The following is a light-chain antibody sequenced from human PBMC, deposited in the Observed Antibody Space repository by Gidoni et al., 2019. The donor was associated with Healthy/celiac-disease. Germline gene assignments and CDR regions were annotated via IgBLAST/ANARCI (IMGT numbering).Light chain of an antibody. Sequence: DIQMTQSPSSLSASVGDRVTITCRASQSISSYLNWYQQKPGKAPKLLIYAASRLQSGVPSRFSGSGSGTDFTLTISSLKPEDFANYYCQQSYSTLFTFGPGTKVDIK. CDR3: QQSYSTLFT. J-gene: IGKJ3*01. CDR1: QSISSY. CDR2: AAS. V-gene: IGKV1-39*01.